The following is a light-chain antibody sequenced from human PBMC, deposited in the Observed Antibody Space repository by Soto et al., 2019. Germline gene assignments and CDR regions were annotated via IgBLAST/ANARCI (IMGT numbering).Light chain of an antibody. CDR2: AAS. CDR1: QSISSY. Sequence: DIQMTQSPSSLSASVGDRVTITCRASQSISSYLNWYQQKPGKAPKLLIYAASSLQSGVPSRFSGSGSGTDFTLTISSLQPDDFATYYCQQGYTFGQGTKVDIK. V-gene: IGKV1-39*01. J-gene: IGKJ2*01. CDR3: QQGYT.